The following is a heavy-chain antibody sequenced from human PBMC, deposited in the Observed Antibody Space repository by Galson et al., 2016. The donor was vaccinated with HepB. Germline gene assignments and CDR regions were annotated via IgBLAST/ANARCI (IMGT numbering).Heavy chain of an antibody. J-gene: IGHJ5*02. CDR1: GYTFINYG. CDR3: ARGSPLYDSSGYYHDP. V-gene: IGHV1-18*04. D-gene: IGHD3-22*01. Sequence: SVKVSCKASGYTFINYGISWVRQAPGQGLEWMGWINTENGNTNFAQKVQGRVTMTTDTSTSTAYMELRSLRSDDTAVYYCARGSPLYDSSGYYHDPWGQGTLVTVSS. CDR2: INTENGNT.